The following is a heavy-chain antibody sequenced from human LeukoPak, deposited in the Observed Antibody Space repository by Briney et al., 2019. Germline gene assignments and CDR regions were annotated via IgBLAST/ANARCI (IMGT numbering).Heavy chain of an antibody. V-gene: IGHV3-30*04. CDR1: GFTFSSYA. CDR3: AELGITMIGGV. J-gene: IGHJ6*04. D-gene: IGHD3-10*02. Sequence: GGSLRLSCAASGFTFSSYAMHWVRQAPGKGLEWVAFIRYDGSNQDYADSVKGRFTISRDNSKNTLFLQMNSLRPEDTAVYYCAELGITMIGGVWGKGTTVTISS. CDR2: IRYDGSNQ.